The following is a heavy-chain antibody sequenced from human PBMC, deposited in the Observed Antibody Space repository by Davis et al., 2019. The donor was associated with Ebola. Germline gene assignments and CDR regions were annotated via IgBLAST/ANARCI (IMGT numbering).Heavy chain of an antibody. CDR3: AREPNGDYDAFDI. CDR2: IYSSGTV. Sequence: SETLSLTCTVSGGSISGFYWSWIRQSPGKGLEWIGYIYSSGTVSYNPSLKRRVSISVDTSKNKFSLKLNSVTAADTAVYYCAREPNGDYDAFDIWGQGTMVTVSS. CDR1: GGSISGFY. V-gene: IGHV4-4*08. J-gene: IGHJ3*02. D-gene: IGHD4-17*01.